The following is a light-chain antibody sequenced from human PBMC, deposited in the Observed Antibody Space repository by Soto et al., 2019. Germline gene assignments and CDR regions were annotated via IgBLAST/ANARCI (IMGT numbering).Light chain of an antibody. Sequence: QSALTQPPSASGSPGQSVTISCTGTSGDVGAYNYVSWYQQHPGKAPKLMIYEVTKRPSGVPDRFSGSKSGDTASLTVSGLQAEDEAEYFCSSYVRSPLGVVFGGGTKLTVL. CDR3: SSYVRSPLGVV. J-gene: IGLJ2*01. V-gene: IGLV2-8*01. CDR1: SGDVGAYNY. CDR2: EVT.